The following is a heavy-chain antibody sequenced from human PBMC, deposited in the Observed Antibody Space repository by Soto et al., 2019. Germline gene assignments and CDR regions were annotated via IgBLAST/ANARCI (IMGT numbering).Heavy chain of an antibody. D-gene: IGHD3-3*01. V-gene: IGHV1-18*01. CDR3: ARDGWERITIFGVVTRDAFDI. CDR2: ISAYNGNT. J-gene: IGHJ3*02. Sequence: GASVKVSCKASGYTFTSYGISWVRQAPGQGLEWMGWISAYNGNTNYAQKLQGRVTMTTDTSTSTAYMELRSLRSDDTAVYYCARDGWERITIFGVVTRDAFDIWGQGTMVTVSS. CDR1: GYTFTSYG.